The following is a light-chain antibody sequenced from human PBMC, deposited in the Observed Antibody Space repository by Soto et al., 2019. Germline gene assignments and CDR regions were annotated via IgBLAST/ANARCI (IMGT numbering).Light chain of an antibody. Sequence: QSVLTQPLSVSASPGQRVTISCSGGSSNIGSNTVAWYQHLPGTAPPRLIFTAGQRPSGVPGRFSGSKSGTSASLTISGLQSEDEGDYYCSAWDNSLNGYVFGPGTKVTVL. V-gene: IGLV1-44*01. CDR3: SAWDNSLNGYV. J-gene: IGLJ1*01. CDR1: SSNIGSNT. CDR2: TAG.